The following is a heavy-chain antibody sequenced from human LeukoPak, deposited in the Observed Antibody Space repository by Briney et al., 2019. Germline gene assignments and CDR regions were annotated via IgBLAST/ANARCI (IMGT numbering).Heavy chain of an antibody. V-gene: IGHV3-48*01. J-gene: IGHJ1*01. Sequence: GGSLGLSCAASGFTFSTYSMDWVRQTPGKGLEWISYISHDGSTAYYADSVKGRFTISRDNAKNSLYLQMNSLRAEDTAVYYCARTPGYCSGSNCYRYFQNWGQGTLVTVSS. CDR1: GFTFSTYS. D-gene: IGHD2-15*01. CDR3: ARTPGYCSGSNCYRYFQN. CDR2: ISHDGSTA.